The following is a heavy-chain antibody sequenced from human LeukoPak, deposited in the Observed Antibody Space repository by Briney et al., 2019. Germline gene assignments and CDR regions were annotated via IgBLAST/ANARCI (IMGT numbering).Heavy chain of an antibody. D-gene: IGHD3-10*01. V-gene: IGHV1-18*01. CDR2: ISAYNGNT. J-gene: IGHJ4*02. Sequence: ASVKVSCKASGYTFTSYGISWVRQAPGQGLEWMGWISAYNGNTNYAQKLQGRVTMTTDTSTSTAYMELRSLGSDDTAVYYCARGQITMAPAYYFDYWGQGTLVTVSS. CDR1: GYTFTSYG. CDR3: ARGQITMAPAYYFDY.